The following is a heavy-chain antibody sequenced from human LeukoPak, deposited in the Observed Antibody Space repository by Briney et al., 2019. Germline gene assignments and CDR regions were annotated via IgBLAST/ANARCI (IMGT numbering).Heavy chain of an antibody. J-gene: IGHJ4*02. CDR2: ISGSTSST. D-gene: IGHD3-10*01. Sequence: GGSLRLSCAASGFTFSNFAMSWVRQTPGKGLEWVSGISGSTSSTYYADSVKGRFTTSRDYSKNTLYLQMNSLRAEDTAVYYCAKGLSRELLSDFDYWGQGTLVTVSS. CDR1: GFTFSNFA. CDR3: AKGLSRELLSDFDY. V-gene: IGHV3-23*01.